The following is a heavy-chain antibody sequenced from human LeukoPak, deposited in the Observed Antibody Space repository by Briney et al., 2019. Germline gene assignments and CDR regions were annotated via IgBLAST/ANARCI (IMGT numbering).Heavy chain of an antibody. CDR2: IYYSGST. V-gene: IGHV4-39*07. CDR1: GGSISGSTSY. J-gene: IGHJ4*02. Sequence: SETLSLTCTVSGGSISGSTSYWGWIRQSPGKGLEWIGSIYYSGSTNYNPSLKSRVTISVDTSKNQFSLKLSSVTAADTAVYYCARVGYSGSPKVEYYFDYWGQGTLVTVSS. CDR3: ARVGYSGSPKVEYYFDY. D-gene: IGHD1-26*01.